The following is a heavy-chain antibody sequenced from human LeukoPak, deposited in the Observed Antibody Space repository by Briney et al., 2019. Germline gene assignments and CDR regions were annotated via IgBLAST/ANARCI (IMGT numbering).Heavy chain of an antibody. CDR2: IYTSGST. J-gene: IGHJ5*02. Sequence: PSETLSLTCTVSGGSISSYYWSWIRQPAGKGLEWIRRIYTSGSTNYNPSLKSRVTMSVDTSKNQFSLKLSSVTAADTVVYYCARLVRSSTSYPNWFDPWGQGTLVTVSS. V-gene: IGHV4-4*07. CDR1: GGSISSYY. D-gene: IGHD2-2*01. CDR3: ARLVRSSTSYPNWFDP.